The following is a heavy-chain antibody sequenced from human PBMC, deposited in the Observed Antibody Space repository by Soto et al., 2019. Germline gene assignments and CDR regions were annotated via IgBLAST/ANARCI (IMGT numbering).Heavy chain of an antibody. J-gene: IGHJ5*02. CDR2: TYYRSKWYN. CDR1: GDSVSSNSAT. D-gene: IGHD1-1*01. CDR3: GRAHLGSDRYILEPFDP. V-gene: IGHV6-1*01. Sequence: SQTLSLTCAISGDSVSSNSATWNWIRQSPSRGLEWRGRTYYRSKWYNDYAISVKSRITINPATSKNQFSLQLNSVIPDDTAVYYCGRAHLGSDRYILEPFDPWGQGTRVTVSS.